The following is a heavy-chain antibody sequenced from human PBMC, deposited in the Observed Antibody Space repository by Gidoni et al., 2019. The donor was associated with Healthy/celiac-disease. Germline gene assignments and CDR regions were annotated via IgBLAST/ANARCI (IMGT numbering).Heavy chain of an antibody. J-gene: IGHJ6*02. CDR3: ARGGSGVRFLEWLSSSSYGMDV. D-gene: IGHD3-3*01. V-gene: IGHV4-38-2*02. CDR1: GYSISSGYY. Sequence: QVQLQESGPGLVKPSETLSLTCTVSGYSISSGYYWGWIRQPPGKGLEWIGSIYHSGSTYYNPSLKSRVTISVDTSKNQFSLKLSSVTAADTAVYYCARGGSGVRFLEWLSSSSYGMDVWGQGTTVTVSS. CDR2: IYHSGST.